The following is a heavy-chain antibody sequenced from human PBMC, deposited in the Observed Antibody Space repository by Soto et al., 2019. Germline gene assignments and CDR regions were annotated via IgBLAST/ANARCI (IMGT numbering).Heavy chain of an antibody. J-gene: IGHJ4*02. Sequence: QVQLQESGPGLVKPSETLSLTCAVSNGSINTSFWWSWVRQSPGKALEWIGEIYHHGSTNYNPSLKSRVTASIDKSKNQFSLKLYSVTTADTAIYYCARRFSVTTMRGFFDSWGQGSLVTVSS. CDR2: IYHHGST. V-gene: IGHV4-4*02. CDR1: NGSINTSFW. D-gene: IGHD4-17*01. CDR3: ARRFSVTTMRGFFDS.